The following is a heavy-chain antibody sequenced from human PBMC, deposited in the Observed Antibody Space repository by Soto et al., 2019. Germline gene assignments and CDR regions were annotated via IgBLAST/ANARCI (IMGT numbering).Heavy chain of an antibody. V-gene: IGHV3-21*01. CDR3: ARDLEAKCSGGSCYSGGRDY. J-gene: IGHJ4*02. CDR1: GFTFSSYS. D-gene: IGHD2-15*01. Sequence: GGSLRLSCAASGFTFSSYSMNWVRQAPGKGLEWVSSISSSSSYIYYADSGKGRFTISRDNAKNSLYLQMNSLRAEDTAVYYCARDLEAKCSGGSCYSGGRDYWGQGTLVTVSS. CDR2: ISSSSSYI.